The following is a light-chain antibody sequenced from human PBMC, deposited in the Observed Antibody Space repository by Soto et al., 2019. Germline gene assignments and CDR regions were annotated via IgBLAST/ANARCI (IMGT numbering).Light chain of an antibody. V-gene: IGKV1-39*01. CDR3: QQSYTTPIT. J-gene: IGKJ5*01. CDR2: AAS. Sequence: DIQMTQSPSSLSASVGDRVIITCQASQTISSHLNWYQQKPGKAPNLLVYAASSLQSGVPSRFTGSGSGTDFTLTISSLQPEDFATYFCQQSYTTPITFGQGTRLEIK. CDR1: QTISSH.